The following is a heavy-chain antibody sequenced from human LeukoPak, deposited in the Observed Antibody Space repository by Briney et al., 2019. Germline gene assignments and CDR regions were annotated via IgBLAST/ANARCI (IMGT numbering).Heavy chain of an antibody. V-gene: IGHV4-34*01. Sequence: SETLSLTCAVYGGSFSGYYWGWIRQPPGKGLEWIGEINHSGSTNYNLSLKSRVTISVDTSKNQFSLKLSSVTAADTSVYYCARVHSSGWYYYYYGMDVWGQGTTVTVSS. D-gene: IGHD6-19*01. CDR1: GGSFSGYY. CDR2: INHSGST. CDR3: ARVHSSGWYYYYYGMDV. J-gene: IGHJ6*02.